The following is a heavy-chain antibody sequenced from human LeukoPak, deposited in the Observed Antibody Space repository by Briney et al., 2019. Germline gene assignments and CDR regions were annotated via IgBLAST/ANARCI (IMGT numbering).Heavy chain of an antibody. CDR1: GFTFSTYW. Sequence: GGSLRLSCATSGFTFSTYWMHWVRQVPGKGLVWVARIKGDGSSTRHADSMKGRFTISRDNAKNTLYLQMNSLRDEDTAVYYCVREGLECSGSSCQRAAFDYWGQGALVTVSS. D-gene: IGHD2-2*01. V-gene: IGHV3-74*01. CDR3: VREGLECSGSSCQRAAFDY. CDR2: IKGDGSST. J-gene: IGHJ4*02.